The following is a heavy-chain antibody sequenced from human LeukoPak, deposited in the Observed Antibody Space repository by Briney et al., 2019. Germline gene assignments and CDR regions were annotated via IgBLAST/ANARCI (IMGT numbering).Heavy chain of an antibody. D-gene: IGHD6-19*01. V-gene: IGHV4-39*01. CDR3: ARHSSGWFRSAFDI. J-gene: IGHJ3*02. CDR2: IYYSGST. CDR1: GGSMSRSSYY. Sequence: PSETLSLTCTVSGGSMSRSSYYWGWIRQPPGKGLEWIGSIYYSGSTYYNPSLKSRVTISVDTSKNQFSLMLSSVTATDTAVYYCARHSSGWFRSAFDIWGQGTMVTDYS.